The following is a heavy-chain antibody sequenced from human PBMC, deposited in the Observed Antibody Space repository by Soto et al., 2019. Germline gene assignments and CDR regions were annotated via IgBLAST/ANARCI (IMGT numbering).Heavy chain of an antibody. J-gene: IGHJ5*02. CDR3: AKDRTIAARNYDA. D-gene: IGHD6-6*01. V-gene: IGHV3-23*01. CDR2: ISGSVGGT. Sequence: DVQLLESGGGLVQPGGSLSLACEASGFTFSDHGMSWVRQAPGKGLEWVAAISGSVGGTYYANSVKGRFTISRDNSKNTLFLQMNSLRDEDTAVYYCAKDRTIAARNYDAWGQGALVTVSS. CDR1: GFTFSDHG.